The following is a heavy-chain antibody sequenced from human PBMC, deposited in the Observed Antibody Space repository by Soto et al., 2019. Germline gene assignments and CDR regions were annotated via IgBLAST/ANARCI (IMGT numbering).Heavy chain of an antibody. CDR1: GFTFSSYA. CDR3: AKDRQPKDHTMVRENWFDP. Sequence: PGGSLRLSCAASGFTFSSYAMSWVRQAPGKGLEWVSAISGSGGSTYYADSVKGRFTISRDNSKNTLYLQMNSLRAEDTAVYYCAKDRQPKDHTMVRENWFDPWGQGTLVTVSS. CDR2: ISGSGGST. D-gene: IGHD3-10*01. V-gene: IGHV3-23*01. J-gene: IGHJ5*02.